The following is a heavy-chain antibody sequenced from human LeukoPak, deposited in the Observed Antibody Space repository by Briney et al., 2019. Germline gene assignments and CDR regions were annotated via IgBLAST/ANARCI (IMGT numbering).Heavy chain of an antibody. CDR1: GGSFSGYY. J-gene: IGHJ4*02. CDR3: ASQSRGVTVTYLPN. Sequence: PSETLSLTCAVYGGSFSGYYWSWIRQPPGKGLEWIGEINHSGSTNYNPSLKSRVTISVDTSKNQFSLKLSSVTAADTAVYYCASQSRGVTVTYLPNWGQGTLVTVSS. CDR2: INHSGST. D-gene: IGHD4-17*01. V-gene: IGHV4-34*01.